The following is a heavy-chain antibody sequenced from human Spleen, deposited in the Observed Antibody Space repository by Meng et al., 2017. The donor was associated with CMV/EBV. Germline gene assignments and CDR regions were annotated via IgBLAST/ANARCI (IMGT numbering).Heavy chain of an antibody. J-gene: IGHJ4*01. D-gene: IGHD3-3*01. Sequence: SCKASGYTFSDYFLHWVRQAPGQDLEWMGWINPKSGVTNYAQRFQDRVTMTTDTSIRTVYMDLSRLTSDDTAIFYCARDLGVGAAGYWGQGTLVTVSS. CDR3: ARDLGVGAAGY. CDR2: INPKSGVT. V-gene: IGHV1-2*02. CDR1: GYTFSDYF.